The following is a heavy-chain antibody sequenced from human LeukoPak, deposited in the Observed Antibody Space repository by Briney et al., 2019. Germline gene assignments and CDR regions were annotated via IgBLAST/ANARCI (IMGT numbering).Heavy chain of an antibody. D-gene: IGHD6-19*01. Sequence: GGSLRLSCAASGFTFSSYSMNWVRQAPGKGLEWVSSISSSSSYIYYADSGKGRFTISRDNAKNSLYLQMNSLRAEGTAVYYCASRTGGWGPTWDVWGQGTTVTVSS. J-gene: IGHJ6*02. V-gene: IGHV3-21*01. CDR1: GFTFSSYS. CDR2: ISSSSSYI. CDR3: ASRTGGWGPTWDV.